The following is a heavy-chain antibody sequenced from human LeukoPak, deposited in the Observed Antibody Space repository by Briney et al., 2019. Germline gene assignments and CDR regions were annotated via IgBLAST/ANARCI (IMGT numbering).Heavy chain of an antibody. CDR2: ISGDGSIT. D-gene: IGHD3-10*01. V-gene: IGHV3-74*01. CDR1: GFTISGYW. CDR3: ARGRAGNYYNHNDY. Sequence: GGSLRRSCAASGFTISGYWMHWVRQAPGKGLVWVSRISGDGSITAYADSVKGRFTISRDNAKNTLYLQMNSLRAEDTAVYYCARGRAGNYYNHNDYWGQGTLVTVSS. J-gene: IGHJ4*01.